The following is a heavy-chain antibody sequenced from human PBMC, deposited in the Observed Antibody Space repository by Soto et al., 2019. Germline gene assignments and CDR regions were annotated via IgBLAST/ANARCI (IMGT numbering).Heavy chain of an antibody. V-gene: IGHV4-30-4*01. CDR2: IYYSGST. CDR1: GGSISSGDYY. Sequence: SETLSLTCTVSGGSISSGDYYWSWIRQPPGKGLEWIGYIYYSGSTYYNPSLKSRVTISVDTSKNQFSLKLSSVTAADTAVYYCARYGRDYYDSSGYYYYFDYWGQGTLVTVSS. J-gene: IGHJ4*02. CDR3: ARYGRDYYDSSGYYYYFDY. D-gene: IGHD3-22*01.